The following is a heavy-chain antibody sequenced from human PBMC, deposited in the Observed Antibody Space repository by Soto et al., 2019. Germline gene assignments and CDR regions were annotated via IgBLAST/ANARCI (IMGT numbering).Heavy chain of an antibody. CDR1: GFTFSSYS. Sequence: EVQLVESGGGLVKPGGSLRLSCAASGFTFSSYSMNWVRQAPGKGLEWVSSISSSSSYIYYADSVKGRFTISRDNAKNPLYLQMNSLRAEDTAVYYCARDLTPSGWSVGMDVWGQGTTVTVSS. CDR2: ISSSSSYI. V-gene: IGHV3-21*01. J-gene: IGHJ6*02. D-gene: IGHD6-19*01. CDR3: ARDLTPSGWSVGMDV.